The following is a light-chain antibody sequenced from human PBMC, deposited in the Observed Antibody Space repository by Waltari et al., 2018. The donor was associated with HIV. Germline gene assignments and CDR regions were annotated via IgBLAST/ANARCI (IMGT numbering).Light chain of an antibody. CDR3: GTWDNSLSAYVL. Sequence: QSVLPQPPSVSAAPGQKVTISCSGSSSNLGYNYVSWSQQPPGTAPKLLNYDNSKRPSGIPDRFSASKSGTSATLVITGLQIGDEADYFCGTWDNSLSAYVLFGGGTKLTVL. J-gene: IGLJ2*01. CDR1: SSNLGYNY. CDR2: DNS. V-gene: IGLV1-51*01.